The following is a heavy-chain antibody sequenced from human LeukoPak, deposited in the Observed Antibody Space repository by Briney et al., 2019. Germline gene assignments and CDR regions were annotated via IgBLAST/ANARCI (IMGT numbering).Heavy chain of an antibody. J-gene: IGHJ4*02. V-gene: IGHV4-59*01. CDR1: GGSFSGYY. D-gene: IGHD3-9*01. CDR2: IYYSGST. Sequence: SETLSLTCAVYGGSFSGYYWSWIRQPPGKGLEWIGYIYYSGSTNYNPSLKSRVTISVDTSKNQFSLKLSSVTAADTAVYYCARKVYFDWSPGGYYFDYWGQGTLVTVSS. CDR3: ARKVYFDWSPGGYYFDY.